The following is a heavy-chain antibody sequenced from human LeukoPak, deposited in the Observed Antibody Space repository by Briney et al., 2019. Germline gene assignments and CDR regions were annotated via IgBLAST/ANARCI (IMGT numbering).Heavy chain of an antibody. D-gene: IGHD3-3*01. CDR2: VYYRGNT. J-gene: IGHJ4*02. V-gene: IGHV4-39*07. CDR3: ARDWTYYDFWSGYFIH. CDR1: GGSISSSSYY. Sequence: PSETLSLTCAVSGGSISSSSYYWGWIRQPPGKGLEWIGSVYYRGNTYYNPSLKSRVTISVDTSKNQFSLKLSSVTAADTAVYYCARDWTYYDFWSGYFIHWGQGTLVTVSS.